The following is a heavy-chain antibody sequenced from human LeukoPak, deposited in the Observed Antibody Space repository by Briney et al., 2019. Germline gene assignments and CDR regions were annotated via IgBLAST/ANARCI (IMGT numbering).Heavy chain of an antibody. J-gene: IGHJ4*02. CDR1: GGSISDYF. D-gene: IGHD4-23*01. Sequence: SETLSLTCAVSGGSISDYFWSWIRQPPGKGLEWIGYISDSGSTNYNPSLKSRVAISVDTSKNQFSLNLSSVTAADTAVYYCARDYGSSHFDYWGQGALVTVSS. V-gene: IGHV4-59*01. CDR2: ISDSGST. CDR3: ARDYGSSHFDY.